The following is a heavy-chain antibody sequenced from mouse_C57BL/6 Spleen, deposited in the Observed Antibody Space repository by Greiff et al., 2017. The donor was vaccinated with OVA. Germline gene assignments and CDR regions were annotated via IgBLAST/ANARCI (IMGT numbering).Heavy chain of an antibody. J-gene: IGHJ2*01. CDR1: GYTLTDYY. D-gene: IGHD1-1*01. CDR3: ARFLLLRSDY. Sequence: EVQLQQSGPELVKPGASVKISCKASGYTLTDYYMNWVKQSHGKSLEWIGDINPNNGGTSYNQKFKGKATLTVDKSSSTAYMELRSLTSEDSAVYYCARFLLLRSDYWGQGTTLTVSS. V-gene: IGHV1-26*01. CDR2: INPNNGGT.